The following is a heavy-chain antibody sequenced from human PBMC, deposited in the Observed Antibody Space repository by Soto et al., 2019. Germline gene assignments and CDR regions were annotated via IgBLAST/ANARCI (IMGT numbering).Heavy chain of an antibody. D-gene: IGHD2-21*01. CDR1: GFTFSSYA. CDR2: ISGSGSST. CDR3: AKDRLTRPTILVFRYYYGMDV. V-gene: IGHV3-23*01. Sequence: GSLVLSGAASGFTFSSYAMSWVRQAPGKGLEWVSAISGSGSSTYYADSVKGRFTISRDNSKNTLYLQMNSLRAEDTAVYYCAKDRLTRPTILVFRYYYGMDVWGQGTTVTVYS. J-gene: IGHJ6*02.